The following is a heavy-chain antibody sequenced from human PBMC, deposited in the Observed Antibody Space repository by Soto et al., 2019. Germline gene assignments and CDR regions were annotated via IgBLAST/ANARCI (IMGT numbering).Heavy chain of an antibody. CDR2: ISSSSRNT. CDR1: GFIFRTYD. CDR3: ARDGGGYDLNFDY. J-gene: IGHJ4*01. D-gene: IGHD5-12*01. V-gene: IGHV3-48*02. Sequence: SGGSLRLSCAASGFIFRTYDMNWVRQAPGKGLEWVSYISSSSRNTNYAESVRGRFTISRDNAKNSLYLQMNSLRDEDTAVYYCARDGGGYDLNFDYWGHGTLVTVSS.